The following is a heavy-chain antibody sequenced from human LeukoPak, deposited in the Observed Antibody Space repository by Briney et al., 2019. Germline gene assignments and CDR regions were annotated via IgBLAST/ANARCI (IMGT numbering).Heavy chain of an antibody. CDR2: TYYRSKWYY. CDR3: ARGAVAEFDY. CDR1: GDSVSSKIVA. V-gene: IGHV6-1*01. J-gene: IGHJ4*02. D-gene: IGHD6-19*01. Sequence: SQTLSLTCAISGDSVSSKIVAWNWIRQSPSRGLEWLGRTYYRSKWYYDYAVSMKSRITINPDTSKHHFSLQLNSVTPEDTAVYYCARGAVAEFDYWGQGTLVTVSS.